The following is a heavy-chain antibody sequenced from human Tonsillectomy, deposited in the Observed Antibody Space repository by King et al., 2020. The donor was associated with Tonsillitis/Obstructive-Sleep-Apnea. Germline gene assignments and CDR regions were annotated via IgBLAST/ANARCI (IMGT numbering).Heavy chain of an antibody. Sequence: QLVQSGGGVAQPGRSLRRSCAASGFTFSSYGMHWVRQAPGKGLEWVAVISYDGSNKYYADSVKGRFTISRDNSKNTLYLQMNSLRAEDTAVYYCAKDLDTAVAGLDYWGQGTLVTVSS. CDR2: ISYDGSNK. V-gene: IGHV3-30*18. J-gene: IGHJ4*02. CDR1: GFTFSSYG. CDR3: AKDLDTAVAGLDY. D-gene: IGHD6-19*01.